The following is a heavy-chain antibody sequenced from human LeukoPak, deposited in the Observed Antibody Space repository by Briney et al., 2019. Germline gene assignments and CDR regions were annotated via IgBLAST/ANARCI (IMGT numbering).Heavy chain of an antibody. V-gene: IGHV3-23*01. CDR3: AKAGYSYGYFDY. CDR1: GFTFSSYA. CDR2: ISGSGGST. Sequence: PGGSLRLSCAASGFTFSSYAMSWVRHAPGKGLEWVSAISGSGGSTYYADSVKGRFTISRDNSKNTLYLQMNSLGAEDTAVYYCAKAGYSYGYFDYWGQGTLVTVSS. D-gene: IGHD5-18*01. J-gene: IGHJ4*02.